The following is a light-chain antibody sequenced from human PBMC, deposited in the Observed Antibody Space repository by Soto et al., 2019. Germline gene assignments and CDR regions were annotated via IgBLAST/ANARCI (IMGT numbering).Light chain of an antibody. V-gene: IGLV2-8*01. J-gene: IGLJ3*02. Sequence: QSVLTQPPSASGSPGQSVTISCTGTSSDVGGYNYVSWYQQHPGKAPKLMIYEVSKRPSGVPDRFSGSRSGNTASLTVSGLQAADEADYYCCSYAGSNIWVFGGGTKLTVL. CDR3: CSYAGSNIWV. CDR1: SSDVGGYNY. CDR2: EVS.